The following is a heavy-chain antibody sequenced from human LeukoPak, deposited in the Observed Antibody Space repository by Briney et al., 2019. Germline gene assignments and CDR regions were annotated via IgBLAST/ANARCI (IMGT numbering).Heavy chain of an antibody. J-gene: IGHJ4*02. D-gene: IGHD7-27*01. Sequence: ASVKVSCKASGYTFTNYTLNWVRQATGQGLEWLGWMSPNNGDAGYAQKFQGRVTMTRDTSTNTAYMGLSALTSEDTAVYYCARNPPRTGDFNSWGQGALVTVSS. CDR3: ARNPPRTGDFNS. CDR1: GYTFTNYT. V-gene: IGHV1-8*02. CDR2: MSPNNGDA.